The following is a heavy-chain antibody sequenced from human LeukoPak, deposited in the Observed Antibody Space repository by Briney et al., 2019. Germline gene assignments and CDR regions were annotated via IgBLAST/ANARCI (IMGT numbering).Heavy chain of an antibody. J-gene: IGHJ3*01. CDR2: MHPSEST. CDR1: GGSINRSSYY. CDR3: ARQPPYSSTFDV. Sequence: KTSETLSLTCTVSGGSINRSSYYWAWIRQPPGKGMEWIGSMHPSESTYYNPSLRSRVTISVDTSKNQFSLSLTSVTAAGRAVYYCARQPPYSSTFDVWGHGTMVSVSS. D-gene: IGHD2-21*01. V-gene: IGHV4-39*01.